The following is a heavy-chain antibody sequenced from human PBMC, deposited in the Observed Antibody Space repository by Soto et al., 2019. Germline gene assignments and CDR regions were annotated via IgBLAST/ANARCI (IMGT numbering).Heavy chain of an antibody. CDR1: GDSISPYY. CDR2: IYYSGSP. V-gene: IGHV4-59*12. Sequence: SETLSLTCIVSGDSISPYYWTWIRQPPGKGLEWIGHIYYSGSPNYNPSLKSRVTISVDTSKNQFSLKLSSVTAVDTAVYYCARSQAVAGHFDYWGQGTLVTVSS. J-gene: IGHJ4*02. CDR3: ARSQAVAGHFDY. D-gene: IGHD6-19*01.